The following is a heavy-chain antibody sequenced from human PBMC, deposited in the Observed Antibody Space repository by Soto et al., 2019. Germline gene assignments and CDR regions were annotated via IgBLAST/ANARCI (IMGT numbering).Heavy chain of an antibody. Sequence: EVQLLESGGGLVQPGGSLRLSCAASGFTFSSYAMSWVRQAPGKGLEWVSAISGSGGSTYYTDSVKGRFTISRDNSKNTLYLQMNSLRAEDTAVYYCAKDRAESGSYFDYWGQGTLVTVSS. CDR1: GFTFSSYA. CDR2: ISGSGGST. J-gene: IGHJ4*02. V-gene: IGHV3-23*01. CDR3: AKDRAESGSYFDY. D-gene: IGHD1-26*01.